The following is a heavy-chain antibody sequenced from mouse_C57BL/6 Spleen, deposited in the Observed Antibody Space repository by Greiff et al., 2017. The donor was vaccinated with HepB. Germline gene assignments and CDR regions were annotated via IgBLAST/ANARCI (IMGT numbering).Heavy chain of an antibody. CDR2: ISSGSSTI. CDR3: ARAPTVVGVPVDYFDY. J-gene: IGHJ2*01. D-gene: IGHD1-1*01. V-gene: IGHV5-17*01. Sequence: EVKLVESGGGLVKPGGSLKLSCAASGFTFSDYGMHWVRQAPEKGLEWVAYISSGSSTIYYADTVKGRFTISRDNAKNTQFLQMTSLRSEDTAMYYCARAPTVVGVPVDYFDYWGQGTTLTVSS. CDR1: GFTFSDYG.